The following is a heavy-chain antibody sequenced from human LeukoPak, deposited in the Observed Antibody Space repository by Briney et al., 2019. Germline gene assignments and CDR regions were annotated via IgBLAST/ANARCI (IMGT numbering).Heavy chain of an antibody. CDR2: INPNSGGT. CDR3: ARDLGITMVRGVINYMDV. V-gene: IGHV1-2*02. CDR1: GYTFTGYY. D-gene: IGHD3-10*01. J-gene: IGHJ6*03. Sequence: VASVKVSCKASGYTFTGYYMHWVRQAPGQGLEWMGWINPNSGGTNYAQKFQGRVTMTRDTSISTAYMELSRLRSDDTAVYYCARDLGITMVRGVINYMDVWGKGTTVTVSS.